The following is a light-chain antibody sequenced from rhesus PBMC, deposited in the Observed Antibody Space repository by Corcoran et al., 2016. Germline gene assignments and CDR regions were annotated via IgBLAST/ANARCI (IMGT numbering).Light chain of an antibody. CDR2: EAS. J-gene: IGKJ3*01. CDR1: QGITND. V-gene: IGKV1-25*01. CDR3: QHYYTIPFT. Sequence: DIQMTQSPSSLSASVGDRVTITCRASQGITNDLAWYQQTPGETPKLLIYEASSLQSGIPSRFSGSGSGTDFTLTISSLQSEDFATYYCQHYYTIPFTFGPGTKLDIK.